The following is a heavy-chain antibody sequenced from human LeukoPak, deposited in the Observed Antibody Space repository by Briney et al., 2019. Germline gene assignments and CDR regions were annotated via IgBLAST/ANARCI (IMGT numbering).Heavy chain of an antibody. CDR1: GFTFSNSA. CDR3: AKGKHSSSWHWLDP. V-gene: IGHV3-23*01. Sequence: GGSLRLSCAASGFTFSNSAMSWVRQAPGKGLEWVSAISGSGGSTYYADSVKGRFTISRDNSKNTLYLQMNSLRAEDTAVYYCAKGKHSSSWHWLDPWGQGTLVTVSS. J-gene: IGHJ5*02. CDR2: ISGSGGST. D-gene: IGHD6-13*01.